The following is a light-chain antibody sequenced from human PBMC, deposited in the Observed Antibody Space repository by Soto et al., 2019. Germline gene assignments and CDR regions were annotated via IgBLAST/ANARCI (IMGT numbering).Light chain of an antibody. Sequence: EIVLTQSPGTLSLSPGERATLSCRASQSVSSSYLHWYQQKSGQAPRLLIYGASSRATGIPDRFSGSGSGTDFTLTISRLEPEDFAVYYCQQYGSSLYTFGQGTKLEIK. V-gene: IGKV3-20*01. CDR3: QQYGSSLYT. CDR2: GAS. J-gene: IGKJ2*01. CDR1: QSVSSSY.